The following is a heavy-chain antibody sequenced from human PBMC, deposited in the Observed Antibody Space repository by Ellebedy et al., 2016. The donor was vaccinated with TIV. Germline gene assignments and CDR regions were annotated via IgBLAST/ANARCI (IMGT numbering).Heavy chain of an antibody. CDR2: ISAYNGNT. V-gene: IGHV1-18*01. Sequence: AASVKVSCKASGYTFTSYGISWVRQAPGQGLEWMGWISAYNGNTNYAQKLQGRVTMTTDTSTSQAYMEPRSLRSDDTAVYYCARVMVGYSGYGANIYYFDYWGQGTLVTVSS. D-gene: IGHD5-12*01. CDR3: ARVMVGYSGYGANIYYFDY. J-gene: IGHJ4*02. CDR1: GYTFTSYG.